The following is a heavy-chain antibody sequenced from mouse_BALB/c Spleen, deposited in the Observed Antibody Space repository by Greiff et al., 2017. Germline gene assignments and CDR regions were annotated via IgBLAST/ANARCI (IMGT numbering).Heavy chain of an antibody. CDR3: ARPDNWEFAY. D-gene: IGHD4-1*01. CDR2: INPDSSTI. V-gene: IGHV4-1*02. Sequence: EVKVEESGGGLVQPGGSLKLSCAASGFDFSRYWMSWVRQAPGKGLEWIGEINPDSSTINYTPSLKDKFIISRDNAKNTLYLQMSKVRSEDTALYYCARPDNWEFAYWGQGTLVTVSA. CDR1: GFDFSRYW. J-gene: IGHJ3*01.